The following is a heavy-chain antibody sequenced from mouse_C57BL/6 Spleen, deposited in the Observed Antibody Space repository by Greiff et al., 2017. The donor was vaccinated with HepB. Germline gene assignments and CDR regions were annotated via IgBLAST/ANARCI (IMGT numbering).Heavy chain of an antibody. CDR2: IYPGDGDT. V-gene: IGHV1-82*01. J-gene: IGHJ3*01. D-gene: IGHD1-1*01. CDR3: ARWGYYYGSSYVGFAY. CDR1: GYAFSSSW. Sequence: QVQLQQSGPELVKPGASVKISCKASGYAFSSSWMNWVKQRPGKGLEWIGRIYPGDGDTNYNGKFKGKATRTADNSSSTAYMQLSSLTSEDSAVYFCARWGYYYGSSYVGFAYWGQGTLVTVSA.